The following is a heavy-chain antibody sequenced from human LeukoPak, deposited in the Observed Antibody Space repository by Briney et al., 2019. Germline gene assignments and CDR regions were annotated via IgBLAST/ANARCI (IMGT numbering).Heavy chain of an antibody. J-gene: IGHJ4*02. V-gene: IGHV1-69*05. D-gene: IGHD3-22*01. CDR3: ARTGYYYDSSGYLYYFDY. CDR1: GGTFSSYA. Sequence: ASVKVSCKASGGTFSSYAISWVRQAPGQGLEWMRGIIPIFGTANYAQKFQGRVTITTDESTSTAYMELSSLRSEDTAVYYCARTGYYYDSSGYLYYFDYWGQGTLVTVSS. CDR2: IIPIFGTA.